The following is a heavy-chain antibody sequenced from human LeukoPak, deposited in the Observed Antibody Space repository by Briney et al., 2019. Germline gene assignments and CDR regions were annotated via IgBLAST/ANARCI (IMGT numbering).Heavy chain of an antibody. CDR1: GFTFSDYY. CDR3: AKDMGDPNWFDP. D-gene: IGHD3-16*01. V-gene: IGHV3-30*02. Sequence: GGSLRLSCAASGFTFSDYYMSWIRQAPGKGLEWVAFIRYDGSNKYYADSVKGRFTISRDNSKNTLYLQMNSLRAEDTAVYYCAKDMGDPNWFDPWGQGTLVTVSS. J-gene: IGHJ5*02. CDR2: IRYDGSNK.